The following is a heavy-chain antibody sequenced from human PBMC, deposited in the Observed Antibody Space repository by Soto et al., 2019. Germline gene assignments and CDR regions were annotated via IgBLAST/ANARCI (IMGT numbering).Heavy chain of an antibody. CDR1: GFTFSSYA. D-gene: IGHD2-8*01. CDR2: ISYDGSNK. J-gene: IGHJ6*02. CDR3: ARDIGKGRRYCTNGVCSTGPYYYYGMDV. V-gene: IGHV3-30-3*01. Sequence: GGSLRLSCVASGFTFSSYAMHWVRQAPGKGLEWVAVISYDGSNKYYADSVKGRFTISRDNSKNTLYLQMNSLRAEDTAVYYCARDIGKGRRYCTNGVCSTGPYYYYGMDVWGQGTTVTVSS.